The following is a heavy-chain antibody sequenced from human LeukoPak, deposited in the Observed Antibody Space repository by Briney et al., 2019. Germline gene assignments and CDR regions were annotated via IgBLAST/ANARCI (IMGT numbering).Heavy chain of an antibody. CDR2: ISIRRSDK. Sequence: GGSLRLLCAGSGLIHYSMNWVGQAPGRGGEWVSYISIRRSDKYYPDAVNGRFTISRDNAKNSLYLQMDSLRAEDTAVYYCARSSDGPYYYYLDVWGKGTTVTVSS. D-gene: IGHD6-6*01. V-gene: IGHV3-48*01. CDR3: ARSSDGPYYYYLDV. J-gene: IGHJ6*03. CDR1: GLIHYS.